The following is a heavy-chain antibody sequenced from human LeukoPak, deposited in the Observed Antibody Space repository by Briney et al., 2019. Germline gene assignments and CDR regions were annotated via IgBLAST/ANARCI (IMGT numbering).Heavy chain of an antibody. J-gene: IGHJ5*02. Sequence: GGSLRLSCAASGFTFSDYYMSWIRQAPGKGLDWVSYISSSGSTIYYADSVKGRFTISRDNAKNSLYLQMNSLRAEDTAVYYCAGLYYDFWSGLNNWFDPWGQGTLVTVSS. D-gene: IGHD3-3*01. CDR3: AGLYYDFWSGLNNWFDP. CDR1: GFTFSDYY. V-gene: IGHV3-11*04. CDR2: ISSSGSTI.